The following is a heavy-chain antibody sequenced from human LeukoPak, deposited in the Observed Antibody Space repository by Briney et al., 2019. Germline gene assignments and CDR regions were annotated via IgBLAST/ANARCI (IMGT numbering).Heavy chain of an antibody. D-gene: IGHD1-14*01. CDR3: ASLLAGTPGTFDI. CDR2: IYSGGST. CDR1: GFTVSSNY. V-gene: IGHV3-66*01. Sequence: GGSLRLSCAASGFTVSSNYMSWVRQAPGKGLEWVSVIYSGGSTYYADSVKGRFTISRDNSKNTLYLQMNSLRAEDTAVYYCASLLAGTPGTFDIWGQGTMVTVSS. J-gene: IGHJ3*02.